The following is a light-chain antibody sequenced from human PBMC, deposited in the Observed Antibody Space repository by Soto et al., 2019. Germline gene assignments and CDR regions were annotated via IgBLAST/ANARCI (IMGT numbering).Light chain of an antibody. Sequence: EIVMTQSPATLSVSPGETATLSCRASQSVSNNVAWYQQKPGQAPRLLILGASTRATGIPARFSGSGSGTEFTLTISRLEPEDFAVYYCQQYGSSPRTFGQGTKVDIK. CDR3: QQYGSSPRT. CDR2: GAS. CDR1: QSVSNN. J-gene: IGKJ1*01. V-gene: IGKV3-15*01.